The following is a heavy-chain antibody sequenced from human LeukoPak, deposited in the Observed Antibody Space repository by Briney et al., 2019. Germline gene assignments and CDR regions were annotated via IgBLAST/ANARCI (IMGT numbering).Heavy chain of an antibody. CDR2: IYHSGST. V-gene: IGHV4-38-2*02. Sequence: PSETLSLTCTVSGYSISSGYYWGWIRQPPGKGLEWIGSIYHSGSTYYNPSLKSRVTISVDTSKNQFSLKLSSVTAADTAVYYCAKYYYDSSGYRVDYWGQGTLVTVSS. CDR1: GYSISSGYY. J-gene: IGHJ4*02. D-gene: IGHD3-22*01. CDR3: AKYYYDSSGYRVDY.